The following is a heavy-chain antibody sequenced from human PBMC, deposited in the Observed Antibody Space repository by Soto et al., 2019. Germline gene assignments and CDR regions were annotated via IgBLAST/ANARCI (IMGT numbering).Heavy chain of an antibody. D-gene: IGHD1-26*01. CDR1: GSTFNNFA. CDR2: IVVDSNTA. V-gene: IGHV1-69*06. J-gene: IGHJ4*02. Sequence: QVVLLQSGAEVKEPGSSVRVSCQVSGSTFNNFAFSWVRQAPGHGPEWMGGIVVDSNTAEYSQRFQDRVTITADTSTDTLYMELGSLTFEDTALYYCARAIKRWEVNYYFDFWGQGTLVTVSS. CDR3: ARAIKRWEVNYYFDF.